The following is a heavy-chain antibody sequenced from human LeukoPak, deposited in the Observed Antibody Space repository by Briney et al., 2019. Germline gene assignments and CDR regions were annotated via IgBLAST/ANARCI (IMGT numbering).Heavy chain of an antibody. V-gene: IGHV4-34*01. CDR1: GGSISGYY. J-gene: IGHJ5*02. Sequence: PSETLSLTCTVSGGSISGYYWSWIRQPPGKGLEWIGEINHSGSTNYNPSLKSRVTISVDTSKNQFSLKLSSVTAADTAVYYCARHASLYYYDSSGYYRVTWFDPWGQGTLVTVSS. CDR2: INHSGST. D-gene: IGHD3-22*01. CDR3: ARHASLYYYDSSGYYRVTWFDP.